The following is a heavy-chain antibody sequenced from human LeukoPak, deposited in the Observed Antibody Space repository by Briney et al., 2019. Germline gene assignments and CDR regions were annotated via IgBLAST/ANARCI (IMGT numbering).Heavy chain of an antibody. D-gene: IGHD6-19*01. CDR3: ARARWSSTGWFFGY. CDR1: GFTFSSYW. V-gene: IGHV3-74*01. J-gene: IGHJ4*02. Sequence: GGSLRLSCAASGFTFSSYWMHWVRQAPGKGLVWVSRVNPQGSETSYADSVRGRFTISRDNAKDALHLQMDNLRAEDTAVYYCARARWSSTGWFFGYWGQGTLVTVSS. CDR2: VNPQGSET.